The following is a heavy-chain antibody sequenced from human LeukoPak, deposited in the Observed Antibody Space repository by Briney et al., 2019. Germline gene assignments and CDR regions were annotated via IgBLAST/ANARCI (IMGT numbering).Heavy chain of an antibody. J-gene: IGHJ6*03. D-gene: IGHD3-10*01. CDR1: GFTFSNYW. V-gene: IGHV3-7*01. CDR2: IKEDGSDK. Sequence: GGSLRLSCGGSGFTFSNYWMSWVRQTPGKGPEWVANIKEDGSDKYYVDSVKGRFIIARDNAQNSVYLQMNSLRAEDTAVYYCARERDYYGNKFYYYMDVWGKGTTVTVPS. CDR3: ARERDYYGNKFYYYMDV.